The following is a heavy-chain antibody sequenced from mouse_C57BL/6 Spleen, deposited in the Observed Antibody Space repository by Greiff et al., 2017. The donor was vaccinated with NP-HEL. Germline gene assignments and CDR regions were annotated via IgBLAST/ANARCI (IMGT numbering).Heavy chain of an antibody. D-gene: IGHD3-2*02. CDR1: GYSITSGYD. CDR3: ARGGQLRLQGYFDY. CDR2: ISYSGST. Sequence: EVQLVESGPGMVKPSQSLSLTCTVTGYSITSGYDWHWIRHFPGNKLEWMGYISYSGSTNYNPSLKSRISITHDTSKNHFFLKLNSVTTEDTATYYCARGGQLRLQGYFDYWGQGTTLTVSS. V-gene: IGHV3-1*01. J-gene: IGHJ2*01.